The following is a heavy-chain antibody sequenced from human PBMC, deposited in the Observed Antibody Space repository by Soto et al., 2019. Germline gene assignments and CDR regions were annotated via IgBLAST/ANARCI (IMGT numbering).Heavy chain of an antibody. D-gene: IGHD5-18*01. CDR2: ISWNSGDI. CDR3: AKDAIHVLLGYTYGAGGMDV. V-gene: IGHV3-9*01. Sequence: EVQLVESGGDLVQPGRSLRLSCAASGFTFDDYAMHWVRLAPGKGLEWVSGISWNSGDIYYADSVKSRFTISRDNAKNSLYLQMNSLRPDDTAMYYCAKDAIHVLLGYTYGAGGMDVWGQGTTVTVSS. J-gene: IGHJ6*02. CDR1: GFTFDDYA.